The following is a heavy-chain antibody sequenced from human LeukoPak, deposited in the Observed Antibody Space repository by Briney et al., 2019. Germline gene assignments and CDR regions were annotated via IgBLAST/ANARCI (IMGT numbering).Heavy chain of an antibody. D-gene: IGHD5-18*01. Sequence: GGSLRLSCAASGFTFSNAWMSWVRHAPGNGLEWVGRIKSKTDGGTTDYAAPVKGRFTISRDDSKNTLYLQMNSLKTEDTAVYYCTTDATWIQLWLPYDYWGQGTLVTVSS. CDR3: TTDATWIQLWLPYDY. V-gene: IGHV3-15*01. J-gene: IGHJ4*02. CDR1: GFTFSNAW. CDR2: IKSKTDGGTT.